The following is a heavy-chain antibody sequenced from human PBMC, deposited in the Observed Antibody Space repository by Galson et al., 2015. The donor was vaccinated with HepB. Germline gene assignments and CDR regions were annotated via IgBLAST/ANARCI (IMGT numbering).Heavy chain of an antibody. Sequence: TLSLTCTVSGGSISSGSYYWSWIRQPAGTGLEWIGRIYTSGSTNYNPSLKSRVTMSVDTSKNQFSLKLSSVTAADTAVYYCARGGKKNRITIFLPHAFDIWGQGTMVTVSS. CDR3: ARGGKKNRITIFLPHAFDI. J-gene: IGHJ3*02. D-gene: IGHD3-3*01. CDR1: GGSISSGSYY. V-gene: IGHV4-61*02. CDR2: IYTSGST.